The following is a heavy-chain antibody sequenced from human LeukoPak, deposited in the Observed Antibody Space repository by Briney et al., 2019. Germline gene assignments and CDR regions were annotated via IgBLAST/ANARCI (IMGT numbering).Heavy chain of an antibody. CDR3: SRASSTSFYDF. CDR1: GGSISSYY. Sequence: SETLSLTFTVSGGSISSYYWTWIRQPPGKGLEWIGYIYYSGSTNYNPSLKSRVTISVDTSKNQFSLKLSSVTAADTALYYCSRASSTSFYDFWGQGTLVTVSS. CDR2: IYYSGST. V-gene: IGHV4-59*08. J-gene: IGHJ4*02. D-gene: IGHD2/OR15-2a*01.